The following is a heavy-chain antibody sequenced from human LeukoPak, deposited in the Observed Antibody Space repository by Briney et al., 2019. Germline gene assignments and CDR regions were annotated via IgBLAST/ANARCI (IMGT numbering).Heavy chain of an antibody. D-gene: IGHD3-22*01. CDR1: GFTFSSYD. V-gene: IGHV3-13*01. CDR2: IGTAGDT. Sequence: GGSLRLSCAASGFTFSSYDMHWVRQAPGKGLEWVSAIGTAGDTYYPGSVKGRFTISRENAKNSLYLQMNSLRAGGTAVYYCARVGDSSGSHDYWGQGTLVTVSS. J-gene: IGHJ4*02. CDR3: ARVGDSSGSHDY.